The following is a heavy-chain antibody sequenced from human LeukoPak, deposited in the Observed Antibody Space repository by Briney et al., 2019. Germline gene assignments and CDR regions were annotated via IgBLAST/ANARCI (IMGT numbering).Heavy chain of an antibody. CDR1: GYTFTGYY. V-gene: IGHV1-2*02. J-gene: IGHJ4*02. CDR2: INPNSGGT. Sequence: ASVKVSCKASGYTFTGYYMHWVRQAPGQGLEWMGWINPNSGGTNYAQKLQGRVTMTRDTSISTAYMELSRLRSDDTAVYYCARDLTIFGVAQYYFDYWGQGTLVTVSS. D-gene: IGHD3-3*01. CDR3: ARDLTIFGVAQYYFDY.